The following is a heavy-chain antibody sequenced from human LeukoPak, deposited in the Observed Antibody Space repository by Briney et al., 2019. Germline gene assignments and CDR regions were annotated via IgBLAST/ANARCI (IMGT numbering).Heavy chain of an antibody. CDR2: IYPGDSDT. J-gene: IGHJ3*02. CDR3: ASTSIVGATSDAFDI. V-gene: IGHV5-51*03. Sequence: GESLKISCKGSGYSFTSYWIGWVRQMPGKGLEWMGIIYPGDSDTRYSPSFQGQVTISADKSISTAYPQWSSLKASDTAMYYCASTSIVGATSDAFDIWGQGTMVTVSS. CDR1: GYSFTSYW. D-gene: IGHD1-26*01.